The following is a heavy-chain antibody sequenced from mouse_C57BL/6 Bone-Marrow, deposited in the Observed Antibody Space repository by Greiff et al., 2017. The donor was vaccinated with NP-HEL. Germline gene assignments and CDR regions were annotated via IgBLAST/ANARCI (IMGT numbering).Heavy chain of an antibody. CDR2: ISNLAYSI. D-gene: IGHD1-1*01. CDR3: ARTYGSGLAY. CDR1: GFTFSDYG. V-gene: IGHV5-15*01. Sequence: EVHLVESGGGLVQPGGSLKLSCAASGFTFSDYGMAWVRQAPRKGPEWVAFISNLAYSIYYADTVTGRFTISRENTKNTLYLERSSLRSEDTAMYYCARTYGSGLAYWGQGTLVTVSA. J-gene: IGHJ3*01.